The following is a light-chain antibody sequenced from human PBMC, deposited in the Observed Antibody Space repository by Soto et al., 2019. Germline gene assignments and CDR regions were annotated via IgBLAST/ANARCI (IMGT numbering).Light chain of an antibody. J-gene: IGLJ1*01. V-gene: IGLV2-23*01. Sequence: QSALSQPASVSGSPGQSIAISCTGTSSDVGSYNLVSWYQQHPGKAPKLMIYDAFRRPSGVSDRFSGSRSGNTASLTISGLQSEDEADYYCCVYAGSNTYVFGTGTKVTVL. CDR1: SSDVGSYNL. CDR2: DAF. CDR3: CVYAGSNTYV.